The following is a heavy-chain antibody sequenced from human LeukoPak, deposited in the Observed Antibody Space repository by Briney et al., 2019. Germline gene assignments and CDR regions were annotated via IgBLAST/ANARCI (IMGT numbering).Heavy chain of an antibody. CDR3: ARLSQPVAVAGTRWFDP. D-gene: IGHD6-19*01. V-gene: IGHV5-51*01. CDR2: IYPGDSDT. Sequence: GESLKISCKGSGYGFTSYWIGWVRQMPGKGLEWMGIIYPGDSDTRYSPSFQGQVTISADKSISTAYLQWSSLKASDTAMYYCARLSQPVAVAGTRWFDPWGQGTLVTVSS. J-gene: IGHJ5*02. CDR1: GYGFTSYW.